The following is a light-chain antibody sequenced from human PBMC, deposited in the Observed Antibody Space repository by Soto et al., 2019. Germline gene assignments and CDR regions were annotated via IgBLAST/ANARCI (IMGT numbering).Light chain of an antibody. V-gene: IGLV1-51*01. CDR3: GTWDGSLSAGV. CDR2: DNN. J-gene: IGLJ2*01. CDR1: SSNIGNNY. Sequence: QSVLTQPPSVSAAPGQKVTISCSGSSSNIGNNYVSWYQQLPGTAPKLLIYDNNERPSGIPDRFSGSKSGTSATLGITGLQTGDEADYYSGTWDGSLSAGVFGGGTKLTVL.